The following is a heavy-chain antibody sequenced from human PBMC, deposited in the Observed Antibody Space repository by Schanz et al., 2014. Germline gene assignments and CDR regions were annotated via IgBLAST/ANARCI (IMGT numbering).Heavy chain of an antibody. Sequence: QAPLMESGGGVVQPGTSLILSCSVSGFSLNTYGIHWFRQPAGKGLEWVAVIWNNGVTKYYADSVRGRFTISRDRFQNTLYLRMSSLRAEDTAVYYCAKQIHYDILTVTRNWGQGTLVTVSS. CDR2: IWNNGVTK. J-gene: IGHJ4*02. V-gene: IGHV3-33*03. CDR1: GFSLNTYG. D-gene: IGHD3-9*01. CDR3: AKQIHYDILTVTRN.